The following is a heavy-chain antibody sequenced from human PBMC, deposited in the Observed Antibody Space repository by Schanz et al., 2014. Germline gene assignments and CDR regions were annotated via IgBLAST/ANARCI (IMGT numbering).Heavy chain of an antibody. CDR1: GITFSGYS. CDR3: AKVAPAATYLDS. J-gene: IGHJ4*02. Sequence: EVQLVESGGGLVKPGGSLRLSCAASGITFSGYSMNWVRQAPGKGLEWVSYISGSSSTKYYADSVKGRFTISRDNAKNSLFLQMNSLSAEDTAVYYCAKVAPAATYLDSWGLGTLVTVSS. V-gene: IGHV3-48*04. CDR2: ISGSSSTK. D-gene: IGHD2-2*01.